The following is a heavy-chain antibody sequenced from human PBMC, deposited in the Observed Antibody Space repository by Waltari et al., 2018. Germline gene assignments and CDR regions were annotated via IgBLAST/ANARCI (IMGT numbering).Heavy chain of an antibody. CDR3: ATWVWFRDHGPFHY. CDR1: GYTLTELS. V-gene: IGHV1-24*01. J-gene: IGHJ4*02. Sequence: QVQLVQSGAEVKKPGASVKVSCKVSGYTLTELSMHWVRQAPGKGLEWMGGFDPEDGETIYAQKCQGRVTMTEDTPTDTAYMELSSLRSEDTAVYYCATWVWFRDHGPFHYWGQGTLVTVSS. D-gene: IGHD3-10*01. CDR2: FDPEDGET.